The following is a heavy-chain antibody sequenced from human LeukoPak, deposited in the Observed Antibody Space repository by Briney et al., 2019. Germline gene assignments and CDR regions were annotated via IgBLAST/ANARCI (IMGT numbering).Heavy chain of an antibody. D-gene: IGHD5-18*01. CDR3: ARGYSYGRDTGY. J-gene: IGHJ4*02. CDR1: GYTFTSYH. V-gene: IGHV1-46*01. CDR2: INPSGGGT. Sequence: GASVKVSCKASGYTFTSYHLHWVRQAPGQGLEWMGMINPSGGGTSYAQKFQGRVTMTRDTSTSTVYMELSSLRSEDTAMNYCARGYSYGRDTGYWGQGTLVTVSS.